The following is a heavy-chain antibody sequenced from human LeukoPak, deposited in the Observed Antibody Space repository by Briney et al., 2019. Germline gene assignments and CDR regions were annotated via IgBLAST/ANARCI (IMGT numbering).Heavy chain of an antibody. CDR3: ARRKNTAIAMVRGVRGGLNWFDP. CDR2: ISSSSSYI. V-gene: IGHV3-21*01. Sequence: GGSLRLSCAASGFTFSSYSMNWVRQAPGKGLEWVSSISSSSSYIYYADSVKGRFTISRDNAKNSLYLQMNSLRAEDTAVYYCARRKNTAIAMVRGVRGGLNWFDPWGQGTLVTVSS. J-gene: IGHJ5*02. CDR1: GFTFSSYS. D-gene: IGHD3-10*01.